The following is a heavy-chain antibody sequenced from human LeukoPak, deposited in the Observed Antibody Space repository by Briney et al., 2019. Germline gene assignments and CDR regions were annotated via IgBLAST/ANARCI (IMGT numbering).Heavy chain of an antibody. Sequence: SETLSLTCTVSGGSISSYYWNWIRQPPGRGLEWIGYIHYSGSTTYNPSLKSRVTISLDTSKNQFSLKLTSVTAADTAVYYCASALTTPGTTDFDYWGQGTLVTVSS. D-gene: IGHD1-7*01. V-gene: IGHV4-59*01. CDR2: IHYSGST. J-gene: IGHJ4*02. CDR1: GGSISSYY. CDR3: ASALTTPGTTDFDY.